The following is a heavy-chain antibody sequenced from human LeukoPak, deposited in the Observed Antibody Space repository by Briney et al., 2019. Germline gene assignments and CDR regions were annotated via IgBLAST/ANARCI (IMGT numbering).Heavy chain of an antibody. CDR2: INYSGST. CDR3: ARLKSYYNRFDD. Sequence: SETLSLTCTVSGDSIRSYYWSWLRQPPGKGLEWIGYINYSGSTNYSPSLKSRVTISIDTSETQFSLKLSSVTAADTALYFCARLKSYYNRFDDWGQGTQVTVSS. CDR1: GDSIRSYY. J-gene: IGHJ4*02. V-gene: IGHV4-59*08. D-gene: IGHD3-10*01.